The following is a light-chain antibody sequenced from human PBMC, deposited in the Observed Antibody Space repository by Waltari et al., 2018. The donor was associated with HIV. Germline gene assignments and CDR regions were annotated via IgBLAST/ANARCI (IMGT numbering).Light chain of an antibody. V-gene: IGKV2-30*01. CDR1: QSLVYRDGNTY. CDR2: KVS. Sequence: DVVMTQSPLSLPVTLGPPASIPCRSSQSLVYRDGNTYLIWFQQRPGQSPRRLIYKVSNRDAGVPDRFSGSGSGTDFTLKISRVEAEDVGVYYCMQGTHWPYTFGQGTKLKI. CDR3: MQGTHWPYT. J-gene: IGKJ2*01.